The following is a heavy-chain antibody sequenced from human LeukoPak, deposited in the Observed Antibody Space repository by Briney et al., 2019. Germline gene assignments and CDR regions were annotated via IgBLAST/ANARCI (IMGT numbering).Heavy chain of an antibody. V-gene: IGHV3-23*01. CDR2: ISGGGGST. CDR3: AKDELLWFGELQALDY. CDR1: GFTFSSYA. D-gene: IGHD3-10*01. J-gene: IGHJ4*02. Sequence: GGSLRLSCAASGFTFSSYAMSWVRQAPGKGLEWVSAISGGGGSTYYADSVKGRFTISRDNSKNTLYLQMNSLRAEDTAVYYCAKDELLWFGELQALDYWGQGTLVTVSS.